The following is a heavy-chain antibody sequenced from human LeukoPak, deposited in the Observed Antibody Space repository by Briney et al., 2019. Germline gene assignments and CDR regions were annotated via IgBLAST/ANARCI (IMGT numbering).Heavy chain of an antibody. CDR2: IYSGGST. Sequence: PGGSLRLSCAASGFTVSSIYMSWVRQAPGKGLEWVSVIYSGGSTYYADSVKGRFTISRDNSKNTLYLQMNSLRAEDTAVYYCAKDPDYTFDFDYWGQGTLVTVSS. J-gene: IGHJ4*02. V-gene: IGHV3-53*05. CDR1: GFTVSSIY. CDR3: AKDPDYTFDFDY. D-gene: IGHD4-11*01.